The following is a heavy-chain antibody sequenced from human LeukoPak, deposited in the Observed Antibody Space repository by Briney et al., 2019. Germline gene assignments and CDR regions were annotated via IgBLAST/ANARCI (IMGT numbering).Heavy chain of an antibody. V-gene: IGHV4-59*12. CDR1: GGSISSYY. Sequence: ASETLSLTCTVSGGSISSYYWSWIRQPPGKGLEWIGYIYYSGSTNYNPSLKSRVTISVDTSKNQFSLKLSSVTAADTAVYYCARGRGDYVLSLVNYYYMDVWGKGTTVTVSS. D-gene: IGHD4-17*01. CDR2: IYYSGST. J-gene: IGHJ6*03. CDR3: ARGRGDYVLSLVNYYYMDV.